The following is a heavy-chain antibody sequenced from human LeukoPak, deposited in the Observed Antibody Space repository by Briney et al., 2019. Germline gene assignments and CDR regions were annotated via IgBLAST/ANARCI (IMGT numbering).Heavy chain of an antibody. V-gene: IGHV1-8*03. CDR2: MNPNSCNT. Sequence: GASVKVSCKXSGYTFTSYDINWVRQATGQGLEWMGWMNPNSCNTGYAHKFQGRVTITRNTSISTAYMELSSLRSEDTAVYYCARPRHYYDSSGPSAFDIWGQGTMVTVSS. CDR3: ARPRHYYDSSGPSAFDI. D-gene: IGHD3-22*01. J-gene: IGHJ3*02. CDR1: GYTFTSYD.